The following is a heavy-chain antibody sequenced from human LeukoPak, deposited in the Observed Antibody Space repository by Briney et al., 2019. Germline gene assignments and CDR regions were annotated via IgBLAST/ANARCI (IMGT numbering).Heavy chain of an antibody. Sequence: GGSLRLSCAASGFSFSSYGMSWVRQTPEKGLEWVSSISGTAIYPFYADSVKGRFTISRDNSKNTLFLQMNSLRAEDTAVYYCAKTPYDNYYYYFDYWGQGTLVTVSS. D-gene: IGHD3-22*01. J-gene: IGHJ4*02. CDR2: ISGTAIYP. CDR3: AKTPYDNYYYYFDY. CDR1: GFSFSSYG. V-gene: IGHV3-23*01.